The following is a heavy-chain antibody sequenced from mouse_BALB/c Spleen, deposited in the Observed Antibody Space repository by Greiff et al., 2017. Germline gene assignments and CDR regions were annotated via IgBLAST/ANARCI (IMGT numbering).Heavy chain of an antibody. V-gene: IGHV1S22*01. D-gene: IGHD2-1*01. CDR2: IYPGSGST. J-gene: IGHJ4*01. Sequence: LQQPGSELVRPGASVKLSCKASGYTFTSYWMHWVKQRPGQGLEWIGNIYPGSGSTNYDEKFKSKATLTVDTSSSTAYMQLSSLTSEDSAVYYCTRSGNYYGNFFYAMDYWGQGTSVTVSS. CDR1: GYTFTSYW. CDR3: TRSGNYYGNFFYAMDY.